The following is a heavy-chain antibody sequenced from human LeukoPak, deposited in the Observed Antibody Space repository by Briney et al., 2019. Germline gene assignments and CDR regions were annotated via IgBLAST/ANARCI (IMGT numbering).Heavy chain of an antibody. CDR1: GFTVSSNY. CDR2: IYSGGST. J-gene: IGHJ4*02. V-gene: IGHV3-66*01. D-gene: IGHD6-13*01. Sequence: GGSLRLSCAASGFTVSSNYMSWVRQAPGKGLEWVSVIYSGGSTYYADSVKGRFTISRDNSKNTLYLQMNSLRAEDTAVYYCAKMGPNIAAAAAFDYWGQGTLVTVSS. CDR3: AKMGPNIAAAAAFDY.